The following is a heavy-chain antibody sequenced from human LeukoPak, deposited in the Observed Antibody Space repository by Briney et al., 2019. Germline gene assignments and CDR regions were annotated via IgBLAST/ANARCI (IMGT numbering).Heavy chain of an antibody. CDR3: AKDGGSSSWYYFDY. CDR2: ISGSGGST. J-gene: IGHJ4*02. V-gene: IGHV3-23*01. CDR1: GFTFSSYA. Sequence: GGSLRLSCAASGFTFSSYAMSWVRQAPGKGLHWVSAISGSGGSTYYADSVKGRSTISRDNSKNTLYLQMNSLRAEDTAVYYCAKDGGSSSWYYFDYWGQGTLVTVSS. D-gene: IGHD6-13*01.